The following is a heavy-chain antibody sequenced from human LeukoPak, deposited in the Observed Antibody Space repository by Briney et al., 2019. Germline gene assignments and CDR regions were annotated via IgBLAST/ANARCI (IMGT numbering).Heavy chain of an antibody. CDR3: ARPPPYDSSAFDI. CDR2: IIPIFGTA. J-gene: IGHJ3*02. CDR1: GGTFSSYA. D-gene: IGHD3-22*01. Sequence: ASVKVSCTASGGTFSSYAISWVRQAPGQGLEWMGGIIPIFGTANYAQKFQGRVTITADESTSTAYMELSSLRSEDTAVYYCARPPPYDSSAFDIWGQGTMVTVSS. V-gene: IGHV1-69*13.